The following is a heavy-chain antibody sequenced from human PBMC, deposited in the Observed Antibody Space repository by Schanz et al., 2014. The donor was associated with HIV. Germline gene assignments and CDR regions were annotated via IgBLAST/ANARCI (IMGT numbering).Heavy chain of an antibody. CDR1: GYTFIDYY. CDR2: INPNSGGT. CDR3: ARARAKIEGRPVGNWFDP. D-gene: IGHD6-6*01. Sequence: VQLVQSGAEMKEPGASVKVSCKASGYTFIDYYVHWVRQAPGQGLEWMGWINPNSGGTNYAQKFQGRVDMTRTTSISTAYMELRGLTSEDTAVYFCARARAKIEGRPVGNWFDPWGQGTLVTVSS. V-gene: IGHV1-2*02. J-gene: IGHJ5*02.